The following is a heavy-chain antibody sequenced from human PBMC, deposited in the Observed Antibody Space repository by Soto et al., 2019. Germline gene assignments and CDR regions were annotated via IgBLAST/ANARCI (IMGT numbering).Heavy chain of an antibody. Sequence: PRLSCAASGFTFSSYAMSWVRQAPGQGLEWVSAISGSGGSTYYADSVKGRFTISRDNTKNTLYMQMNSLRAEDTALYYCAKDLIGGYGDYRLDYWGQGTLVTVSS. CDR1: GFTFSSYA. J-gene: IGHJ4*02. CDR2: ISGSGGST. CDR3: AKDLIGGYGDYRLDY. V-gene: IGHV3-23*01. D-gene: IGHD4-17*01.